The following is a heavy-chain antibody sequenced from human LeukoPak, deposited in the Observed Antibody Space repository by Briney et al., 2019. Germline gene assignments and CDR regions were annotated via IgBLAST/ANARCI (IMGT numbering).Heavy chain of an antibody. CDR2: IYTSGST. CDR1: GGSISSYY. V-gene: IGHV4-4*09. J-gene: IGHJ4*02. CDR3: ARLMAGWRYDK. Sequence: PSETLSLTCTVSGGSISSYYWSWIRQPPGKGLEWIGYIYTSGSTNYNPSLKSRVTISVDTSKNQFSLKLSSVTAADTAVYYCARLMAGWRYDKWGQGTLVTVSS. D-gene: IGHD2-8*01.